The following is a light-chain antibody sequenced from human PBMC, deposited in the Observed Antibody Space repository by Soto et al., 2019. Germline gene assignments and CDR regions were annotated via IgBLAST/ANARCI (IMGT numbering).Light chain of an antibody. CDR3: QQRSNWPPT. CDR1: QSVSSY. Sequence: EIVLTQSPAALSLSPGERATLCCRASQSVSSYLAWYQQKPGQAPRLLIYDASNRATGIPARFSGSGSGTDFTLTISSLEPEDFAVYYCQQRSNWPPTFGQGTKVDI. J-gene: IGKJ1*01. V-gene: IGKV3-11*01. CDR2: DAS.